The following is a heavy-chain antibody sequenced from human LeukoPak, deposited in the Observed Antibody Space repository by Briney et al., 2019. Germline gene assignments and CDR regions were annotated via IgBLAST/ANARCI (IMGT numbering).Heavy chain of an antibody. J-gene: IGHJ4*02. V-gene: IGHV1-69*04. Sequence: SVKASCKASGGTFSSYAISWVRQAPGQGLEWMGRIIPMLGIANYAQKFQGRVTITADKTTSTAYMERSSLRSEDTAVYYCASLNYGGNSGGWGQGTLVTVSS. CDR1: GGTFSSYA. D-gene: IGHD4-23*01. CDR3: ASLNYGGNSGG. CDR2: IIPMLGIA.